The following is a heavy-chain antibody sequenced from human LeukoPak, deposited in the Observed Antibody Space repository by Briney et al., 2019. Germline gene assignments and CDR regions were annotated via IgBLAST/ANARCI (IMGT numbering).Heavy chain of an antibody. J-gene: IGHJ4*02. CDR2: TYYRSKWYN. CDR1: GDSVSSNSAA. V-gene: IGHV6-1*01. Sequence: SQTLSLTCAISGDSVSSNSAAWHWIRQSPSRGLEWLGRTYYRSKWYNDYAVSVKSRITINPDTSKDQFSLQLNSVTPEDTAVYYCARGKWELLEGFDYWGQGTLVTVSS. D-gene: IGHD1-26*01. CDR3: ARGKWELLEGFDY.